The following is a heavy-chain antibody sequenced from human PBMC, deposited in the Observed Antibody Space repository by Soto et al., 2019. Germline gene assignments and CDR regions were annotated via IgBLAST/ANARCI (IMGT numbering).Heavy chain of an antibody. CDR2: IFPGDSDT. V-gene: IGHV5-51*01. CDR3: ARQSGRDV. J-gene: IGHJ6*02. Sequence: GESLKISCKTSGYNFAGYWIGWVRQMPGKGLEWLGLIFPGDSDTKYSQSFQGQVIISADKSIRTAYLQWSSLKASDTAIYYCARQSGRDVWGQGTTVTVSS. D-gene: IGHD1-26*01. CDR1: GYNFAGYW.